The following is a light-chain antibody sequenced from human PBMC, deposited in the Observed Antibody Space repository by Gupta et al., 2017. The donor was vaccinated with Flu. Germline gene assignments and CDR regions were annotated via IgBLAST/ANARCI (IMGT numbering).Light chain of an antibody. CDR1: ALPKKY. CDR2: DDS. V-gene: IGLV3-10*01. J-gene: IGLJ2*01. CDR3: SSKASSGNQMV. Sequence: SYELTQPPSVSVSPGQTARITCSGDALPKKYAYWYQQKSGQAPVLVIYDDSKRPSGIPERFPGSSSGTMATLTISGAQVEDEADYYWSSKASSGNQMVFGGGTKLPVL.